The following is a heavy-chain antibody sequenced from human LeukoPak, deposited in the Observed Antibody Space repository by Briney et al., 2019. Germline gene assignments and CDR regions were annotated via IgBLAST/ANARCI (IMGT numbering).Heavy chain of an antibody. CDR2: IYYSGST. D-gene: IGHD6-19*01. CDR3: ASTRPYSSGWYPHFDY. CDR1: GGSISSSSYY. J-gene: IGHJ4*02. Sequence: PSETLSLTCTVSGGSISSSSYYWGWIRQPPGKGLEWIGSIYYSGSTYYNPSLKSRVTISVDTSKNQFSLKLSSVTAADTAVYYCASTRPYSSGWYPHFDYWGQGTLVTVSS. V-gene: IGHV4-39*07.